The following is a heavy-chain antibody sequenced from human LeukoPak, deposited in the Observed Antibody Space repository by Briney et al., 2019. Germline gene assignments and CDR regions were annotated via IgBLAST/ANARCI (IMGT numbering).Heavy chain of an antibody. CDR1: GFTFSSYA. Sequence: GGSLRLSCAASGFTFSSYAMHWVRQAPGKGLEWVAVISYDGSNKYYADSVKGRFTISRDNSKNTLYLQMNSLRAEDTAVFYCATDYGSGSTMAYYFDYWGQGTLVTVSS. V-gene: IGHV3-30*04. J-gene: IGHJ4*02. D-gene: IGHD3-10*01. CDR3: ATDYGSGSTMAYYFDY. CDR2: ISYDGSNK.